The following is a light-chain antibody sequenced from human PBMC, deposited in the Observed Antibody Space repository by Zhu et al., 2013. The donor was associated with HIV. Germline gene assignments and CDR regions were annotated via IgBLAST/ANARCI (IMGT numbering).Light chain of an antibody. V-gene: IGLV1-47*01. CDR3: CAYATNDTPYV. CDR2: RAF. CDR1: FSNIGSHY. Sequence: QSVLTQPPSASEAPGQGVTISCSGSFSNIGSHYVSWYHQVPGAAPTLLIFRAFQRPSGVPDRFSGSKSGSSASLAISGLRPEDEGDYYCCAYATNDTPYVFGTGTKVTVL. J-gene: IGLJ1*01.